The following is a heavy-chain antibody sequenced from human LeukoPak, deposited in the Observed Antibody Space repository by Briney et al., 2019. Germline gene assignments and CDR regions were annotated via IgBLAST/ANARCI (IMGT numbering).Heavy chain of an antibody. CDR3: AVENMDTPMVRVTY. CDR2: MHHSGST. D-gene: IGHD5-18*01. V-gene: IGHV4-38-2*01. CDR1: GYSISSGFY. J-gene: IGHJ4*02. Sequence: SETLSLTCAFSGYSISSGFYRGGMRQPPGKGLEWIGSMHHSGSTFYSPSLMSRVAISVDTSKNRFSLKLGSVTAADTAVYYCAVENMDTPMVRVTYWGQGTLVTVSS.